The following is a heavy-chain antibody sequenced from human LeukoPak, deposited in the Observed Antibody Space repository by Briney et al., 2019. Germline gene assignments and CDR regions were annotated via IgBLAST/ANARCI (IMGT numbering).Heavy chain of an antibody. CDR2: ISYDGSNK. D-gene: IGHD3-10*01. Sequence: GGSLRLSCAAPGFTFSSYAMHWVRQAPGKGLEWVAVISYDGSNKYYADSVKGRFTISRDNSKNTLCLQMNSLRAEDTAVYYCARESHGSGPIGYWGQGTLVTVSS. CDR1: GFTFSSYA. J-gene: IGHJ4*02. V-gene: IGHV3-30*04. CDR3: ARESHGSGPIGY.